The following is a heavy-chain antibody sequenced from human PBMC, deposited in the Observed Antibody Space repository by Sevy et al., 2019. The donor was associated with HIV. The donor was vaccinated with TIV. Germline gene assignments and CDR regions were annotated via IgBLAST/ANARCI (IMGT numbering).Heavy chain of an antibody. J-gene: IGHJ4*02. CDR1: GYTFSDYS. CDR3: ARGGSDGNY. D-gene: IGHD5-12*01. V-gene: IGHV1-2*02. CDR2: INAASGVT. Sequence: ASVKVSCKASGYTFSDYSIYWIRQAPGQGFEWMGWINAASGVTNFAQKFQGRVTMTRETFINTAYMEVYRLTTDDTAVYYCARGGSDGNYWGQGTLVTVSS.